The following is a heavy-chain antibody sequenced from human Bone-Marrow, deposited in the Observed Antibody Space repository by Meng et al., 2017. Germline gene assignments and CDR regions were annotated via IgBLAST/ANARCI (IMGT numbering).Heavy chain of an antibody. Sequence: GESLKISCAASGFTFSDYYMSWIRQAPGKGLEWVSYISSSGSTIYYADSVKGRFTISRDNSKNTLYLQMNSLRAEDTAVYYCAREMYDSSGYYRYYGMDVWGQGTTVTVSS. CDR3: AREMYDSSGYYRYYGMDV. V-gene: IGHV3-11*04. CDR1: GFTFSDYY. D-gene: IGHD3-22*01. CDR2: ISSSGSTI. J-gene: IGHJ6*02.